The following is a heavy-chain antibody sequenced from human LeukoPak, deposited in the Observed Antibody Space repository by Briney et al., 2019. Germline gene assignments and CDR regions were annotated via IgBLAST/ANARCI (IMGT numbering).Heavy chain of an antibody. CDR2: IIPILGIA. CDR1: GGTFSSYA. D-gene: IGHD6-19*01. CDR3: ARDSSGWYGKNWFDP. Sequence: SVKVSCKASGGTFSSYAISWVRQAPGQGLEWMGRIIPILGIANYAQKFQGRVTITADKSTSTAYMELSSLRSEDTAVYYCARDSSGWYGKNWFDPWGQGTLVTVSS. V-gene: IGHV1-69*04. J-gene: IGHJ5*02.